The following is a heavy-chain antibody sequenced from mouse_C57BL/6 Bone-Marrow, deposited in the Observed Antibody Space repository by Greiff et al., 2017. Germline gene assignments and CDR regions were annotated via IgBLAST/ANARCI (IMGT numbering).Heavy chain of an antibody. V-gene: IGHV1-81*01. Sequence: QVQLQPSGAELARPGASVKLSCKASGYTFTSYGISWVKQRTGQGLEWIGDIYPRSGNTDYNEKFKGKATLTADKSSSTAYMELRRLTSEDSAVYFGARGGYYDDWYFDVWGTGTTVTVAS. CDR2: IYPRSGNT. D-gene: IGHD2-4*01. CDR3: ARGGYYDDWYFDV. CDR1: GYTFTSYG. J-gene: IGHJ1*03.